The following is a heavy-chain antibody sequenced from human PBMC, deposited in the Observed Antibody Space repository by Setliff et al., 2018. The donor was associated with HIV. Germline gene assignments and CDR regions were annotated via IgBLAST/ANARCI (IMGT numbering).Heavy chain of an antibody. CDR2: ISSSSSTI. Sequence: GGSLRLSCAASGFSFSSYGMHWVRQAPGKGLEWVAYISSSSSTISYADSVKGRFAISRDNAKNSLYLQINSLRAEDTAVYYCARDGTTFLAAMDVWGKGTTVTVSS. CDR3: ARDGTTFLAAMDV. D-gene: IGHD3-3*02. J-gene: IGHJ6*03. CDR1: GFSFSSYG. V-gene: IGHV3-48*01.